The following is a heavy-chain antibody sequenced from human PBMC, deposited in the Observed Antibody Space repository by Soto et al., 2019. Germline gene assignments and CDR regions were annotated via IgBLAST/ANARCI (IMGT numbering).Heavy chain of an antibody. CDR2: IWYDGSNK. Sequence: GGSLRLFCAASGFTFSSYGMHWVRQAPGKGLEWVAVIWYDGSNKYYADSVKGRFTISRDNSKNTLYLQMNSLRAEDTAVYYCAKDFPPFTMIVVAAADDAFDIWGQGTMVTVSS. V-gene: IGHV3-33*06. D-gene: IGHD3-22*01. CDR1: GFTFSSYG. CDR3: AKDFPPFTMIVVAAADDAFDI. J-gene: IGHJ3*02.